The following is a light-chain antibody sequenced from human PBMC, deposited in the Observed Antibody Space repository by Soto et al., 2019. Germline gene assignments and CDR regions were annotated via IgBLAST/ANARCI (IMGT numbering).Light chain of an antibody. J-gene: IGKJ4*01. V-gene: IGKV3-11*01. CDR3: QQRSQWPPLT. CDR2: DAS. CDR1: QSVSIY. Sequence: EIVLTQSPATLSLSPGERATLSCRASQSVSIYLAWYQQKPGQAPRLLIYDASNRATGIPARFSGSGSGTDFTLTISSLEPEDFAVYCCQQRSQWPPLTFGGGTKVEIK.